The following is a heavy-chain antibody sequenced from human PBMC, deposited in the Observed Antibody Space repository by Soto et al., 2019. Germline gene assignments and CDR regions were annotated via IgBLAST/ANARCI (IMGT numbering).Heavy chain of an antibody. CDR3: ASLPDCSSTSCYHTSDY. Sequence: SETLSLTCAVYGGSFSGYYWSWIRQPPGKGLEWIGEINHSGSTNYNPSLKSRVTISVDTSKNQFSLKLSSVTAADTAVYYCASLPDCSSTSCYHTSDYWGQGTLVTV. CDR2: INHSGST. J-gene: IGHJ4*02. V-gene: IGHV4-34*01. CDR1: GGSFSGYY. D-gene: IGHD2-2*01.